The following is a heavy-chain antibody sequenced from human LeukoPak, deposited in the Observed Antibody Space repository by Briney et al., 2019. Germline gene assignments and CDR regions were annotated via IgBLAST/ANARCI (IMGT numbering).Heavy chain of an antibody. Sequence: PGGSLRLSCVVSGISLSNYAMTWVRQAPGKGLEWVSYISERGGSTTYADSVKGRFTISRDTSLNTLYLQMNNLRAEDTAVYFCAKRGVVIRGLLVIGYHQEAYRYDFWGQGVLVTVSS. D-gene: IGHD3-10*01. V-gene: IGHV3-23*01. CDR3: AKRGVVIRGLLVIGYHQEAYRYDF. CDR2: ISERGGST. J-gene: IGHJ4*02. CDR1: GISLSNYA.